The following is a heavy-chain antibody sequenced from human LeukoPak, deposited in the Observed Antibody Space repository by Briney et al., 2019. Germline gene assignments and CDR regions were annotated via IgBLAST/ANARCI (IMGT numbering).Heavy chain of an antibody. D-gene: IGHD1-26*01. Sequence: SQTLSLTCTVSGGSVGSENSYWNWIRQAPGKGLEWIGYIYYSGTTKYNPSLMGRVSISVDTSKNQLSLRLSSVAAADTAVYYCARHGGSYFYYWGQGTLVTVSS. CDR3: ARHGGSYFYY. CDR2: IYYSGTT. J-gene: IGHJ4*02. V-gene: IGHV4-61*01. CDR1: GGSVGSENSY.